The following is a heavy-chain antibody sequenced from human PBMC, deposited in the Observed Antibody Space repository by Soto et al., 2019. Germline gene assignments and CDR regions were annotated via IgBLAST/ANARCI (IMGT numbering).Heavy chain of an antibody. D-gene: IGHD3-10*01. CDR2: ISGNSNYM. V-gene: IGHV3-21*01. CDR3: AREMIGSGIYDY. CDR1: GFTFSSYS. Sequence: GSLRLSCAASGFTFSSYSMNWVRQAPGKGLEWVSSISGNSNYMYYADSVKGRFTISRDNAKNSLYLQMNSLRAEDTAVYYCAREMIGSGIYDYWAQGILDTGSS. J-gene: IGHJ4*02.